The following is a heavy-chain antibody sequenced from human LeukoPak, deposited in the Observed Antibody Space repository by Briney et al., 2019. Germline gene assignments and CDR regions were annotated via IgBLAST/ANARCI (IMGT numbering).Heavy chain of an antibody. CDR3: AREREWDYYDSSAPEDY. V-gene: IGHV1-2*02. CDR2: INPNSGGT. D-gene: IGHD3-22*01. Sequence: ASVKVSCXASGYTFTGYYMHWVRQAPGQGLEWMGWINPNSGGTNYAQKFQGMVTMTRDTSISTAYMELSRLRSDDTAVYYCAREREWDYYDSSAPEDYWGQGTLVTVSS. CDR1: GYTFTGYY. J-gene: IGHJ4*02.